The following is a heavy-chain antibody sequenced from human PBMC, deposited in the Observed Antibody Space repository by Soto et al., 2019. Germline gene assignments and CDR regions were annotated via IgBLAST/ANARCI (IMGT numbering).Heavy chain of an antibody. Sequence: GSGPTLVNPTQTLTLTCTFSGFSLTTNGVGVGWIRQSPGEALEWLALIYWDDDKRYSPSLKSRLTITKDTSKNQVVLTMTNMDSVDTVTYYCAYCGYYSSSWFPDYWGQGTLVTVSS. CDR3: AYCGYYSSSWFPDY. CDR1: GFSLTTNGVG. J-gene: IGHJ4*02. V-gene: IGHV2-5*02. D-gene: IGHD6-13*01. CDR2: IYWDDDK.